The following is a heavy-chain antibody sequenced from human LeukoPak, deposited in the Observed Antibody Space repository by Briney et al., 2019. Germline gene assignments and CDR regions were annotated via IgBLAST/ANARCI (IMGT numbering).Heavy chain of an antibody. V-gene: IGHV3-7*01. CDR1: GLSFRGYS. CDR2: IKRDGTEK. Sequence: PGGSLRLSCAASGLSFRGYSMSWVRQAPGKGLEWVANIKRDGTEKHYVGSVEGRFTISRDNAKNSLYLQMNSLRAEDTAVYYCARGPNTDYGRRYYYYMDVWGKGTTVTVSS. D-gene: IGHD4-17*01. CDR3: ARGPNTDYGRRYYYYMDV. J-gene: IGHJ6*03.